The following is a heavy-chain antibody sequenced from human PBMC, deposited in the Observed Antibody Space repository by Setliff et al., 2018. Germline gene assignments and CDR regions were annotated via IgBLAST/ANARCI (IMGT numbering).Heavy chain of an antibody. D-gene: IGHD6-19*01. V-gene: IGHV4-61*09. CDR3: ARGVSSVSWTPRY. Sequence: SETLSLTCTVSDGSLYSGNYYWTWIRQPPGKGLERIGYIYTSGDTNYNPSLKSRVTISVDMSKNQFSLKLSSVIAADTAVYYCARGVSSVSWTPRYWGRGILVTVSS. CDR1: DGSLYSGNYY. J-gene: IGHJ4*02. CDR2: IYTSGDT.